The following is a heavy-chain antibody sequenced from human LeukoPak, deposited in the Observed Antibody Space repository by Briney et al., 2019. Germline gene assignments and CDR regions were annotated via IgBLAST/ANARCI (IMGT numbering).Heavy chain of an antibody. CDR2: TSGSGVST. Sequence: PGGSLRLSCAASGFTFSTCAMSWVRQAPGKGLQWVSATSGSGVSTYYADSVKGRFTISRDNSKDTLYLQMSSLRAEDTAVYYCAKANYGDYGEYFDYWGQGTLVTVSS. CDR3: AKANYGDYGEYFDY. CDR1: GFTFSTCA. J-gene: IGHJ4*02. D-gene: IGHD4-17*01. V-gene: IGHV3-23*01.